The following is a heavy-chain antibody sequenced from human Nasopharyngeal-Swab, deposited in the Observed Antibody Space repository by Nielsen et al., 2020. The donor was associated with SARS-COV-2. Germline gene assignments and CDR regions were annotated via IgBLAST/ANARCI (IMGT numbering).Heavy chain of an antibody. CDR2: ISAYNGRT. CDR3: ARDPRGPDY. D-gene: IGHD6-25*01. J-gene: IGHJ4*02. Sequence: WVRQAPGRGLDWMGWISAYNGRTYYAQKFQVRVTMTTDTSTSTAYMDLRSLRSDDTAVYYCARDPRGPDYWGQGTLVTVSA. V-gene: IGHV1-18*01.